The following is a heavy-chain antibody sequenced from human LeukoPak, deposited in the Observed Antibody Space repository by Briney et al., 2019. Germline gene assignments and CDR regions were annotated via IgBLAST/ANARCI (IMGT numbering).Heavy chain of an antibody. CDR3: IKDLRLDLHLDTFEI. V-gene: IGHV3-9*01. CDR1: GFTFDDYA. D-gene: IGHD1-7*01. Sequence: GGSLRLSCAASGFTFDDYAMHWVRQPPGKGLEWVSSISWDSGHSVHADAVQGQFTISRDNAKNSLYLQMNNLRPEDTALYYCIKDLRLDLHLDTFEIWGQGTMVTVSS. CDR2: ISWDSGHS. J-gene: IGHJ3*02.